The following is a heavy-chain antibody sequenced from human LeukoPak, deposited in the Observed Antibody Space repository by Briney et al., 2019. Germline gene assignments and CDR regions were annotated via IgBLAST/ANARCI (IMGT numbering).Heavy chain of an antibody. J-gene: IGHJ3*01. CDR2: IQYSGST. Sequence: SETLSLTCTVSGGSISSHYWSWIRQPPGKGLELIGYIQYSGSTNYNPFLRSRVTISLDMPKNQFSLKVTSVTAADTALYFCARGTYSFSFDVWGLGTLVTVSS. CDR3: ARGTYSFSFDV. CDR1: GGSISSHY. V-gene: IGHV4-59*11. D-gene: IGHD2-21*01.